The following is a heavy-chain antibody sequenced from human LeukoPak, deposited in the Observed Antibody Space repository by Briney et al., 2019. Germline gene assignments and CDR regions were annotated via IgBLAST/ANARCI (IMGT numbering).Heavy chain of an antibody. D-gene: IGHD2-2*02. CDR3: ARHSDIVVVPAAISYMDV. CDR2: IYTSGST. V-gene: IGHV4-4*09. J-gene: IGHJ6*03. CDR1: GGSISSYY. Sequence: PSETLSLTCTVSGGSISSYYWSWIRQPPGKGLEWIGYIYTSGSTNYNPSLKSRVTISVDTSKNQLSLKLSSVTAADTAVYYCARHSDIVVVPAAISYMDVWGKGTTVTVSS.